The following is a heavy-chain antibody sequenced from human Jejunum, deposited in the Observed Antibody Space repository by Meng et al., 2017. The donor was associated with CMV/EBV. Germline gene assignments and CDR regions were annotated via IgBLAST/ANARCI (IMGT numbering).Heavy chain of an antibody. Sequence: FTFDDYARHWVRQAPGKGLEWVSGISSNSGSIGYADSVKGRFTISRDNAKNSLYLQMNSLRAEDTALYYCAKVDSSSYYYYYGMDVWGQGTTVTVSS. CDR3: AKVDSSSYYYYYGMDV. D-gene: IGHD6-6*01. V-gene: IGHV3-9*01. J-gene: IGHJ6*02. CDR1: FTFDDYA. CDR2: ISSNSGSI.